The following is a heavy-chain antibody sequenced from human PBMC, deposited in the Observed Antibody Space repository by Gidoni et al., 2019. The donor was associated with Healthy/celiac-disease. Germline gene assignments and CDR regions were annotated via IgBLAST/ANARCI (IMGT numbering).Heavy chain of an antibody. V-gene: IGHV4-34*01. J-gene: IGHJ4*02. D-gene: IGHD6-6*01. Sequence: QVQLQPWGAGLLKPSETLYLTCAVYGGSFSGYYWSWIRQPPGKGLEWIGEINHSGSTNYNTSLKSRVTISVDTAKNQFSLKLSSVTAADTAVYYCARERRGYSSSSGRQYYFDYWGQGTLVTVSS. CDR3: ARERRGYSSSSGRQYYFDY. CDR2: INHSGST. CDR1: GGSFSGYY.